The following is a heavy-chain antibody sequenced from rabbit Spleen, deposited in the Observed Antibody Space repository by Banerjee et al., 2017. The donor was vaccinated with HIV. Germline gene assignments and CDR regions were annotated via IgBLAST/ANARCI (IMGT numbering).Heavy chain of an antibody. Sequence: QQQLEESGGGLVQPEGSLTLTCTPSGFSFSSDYYMCWVRQAPGKGLEWVACAYAGSSDSTYSATWAKGRFTISKTSSTTVTLQMTSLTAADTATYFCARDTGSSFSSYGMDLWGQGTLVTVS. CDR3: ARDTGSSFSSYGMDL. J-gene: IGHJ6*01. CDR1: GFSFSSDYY. D-gene: IGHD8-1*01. V-gene: IGHV1S45*01. CDR2: AYAGSSDST.